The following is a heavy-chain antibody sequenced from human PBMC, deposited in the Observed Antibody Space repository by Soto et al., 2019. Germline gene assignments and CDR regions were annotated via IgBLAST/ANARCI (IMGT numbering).Heavy chain of an antibody. V-gene: IGHV4-4*07. J-gene: IGHJ4*02. CDR2: IFASGRT. D-gene: IGHD3-3*02. Sequence: PSETLSLTCSVSGGSISNYRRSWVRQPAGKGLEWIGRIFASGRTNYNPSLQSRLTMSVDTSKNQFSLTLNSVTAADTAVYYCTRGTFETTAPFYWGQGILVTVSS. CDR3: TRGTFETTAPFY. CDR1: GGSISNYR.